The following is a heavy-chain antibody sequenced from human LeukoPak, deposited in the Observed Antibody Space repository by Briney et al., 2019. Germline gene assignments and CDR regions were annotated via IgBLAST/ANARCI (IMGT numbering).Heavy chain of an antibody. CDR2: IQNDGNNK. J-gene: IGHJ4*02. Sequence: PGGSLRLSCEPSGFTFSSNGMHWVRQAPGKGLEWVAFIQNDGNNKKYADSVKGRFTISRDNSKNTLYLQMNSLTAEDTAVYYCARDWGTSSLYLVNWGQGTLVTVSS. CDR1: GFTFSSNG. CDR3: ARDWGTSSLYLVN. D-gene: IGHD6-6*01. V-gene: IGHV3-30*02.